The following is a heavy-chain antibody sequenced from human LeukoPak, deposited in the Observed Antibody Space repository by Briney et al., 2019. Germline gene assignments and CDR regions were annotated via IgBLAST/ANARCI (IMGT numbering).Heavy chain of an antibody. CDR1: GFTVSSNY. Sequence: PGGSLRLSCAASGFTVSSNYMSWVRQAPGKGLEWASVIYSGGSTYYADSVKGRFTISRDNSKNTLYLQMNSLRAEDTAVYYCARAGGCSSTSCYTDYWGQGTLVTVSS. CDR3: ARAGGCSSTSCYTDY. CDR2: IYSGGST. V-gene: IGHV3-66*01. D-gene: IGHD2-2*01. J-gene: IGHJ4*02.